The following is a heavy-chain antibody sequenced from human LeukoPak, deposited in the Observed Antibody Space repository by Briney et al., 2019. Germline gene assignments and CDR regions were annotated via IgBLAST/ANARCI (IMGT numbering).Heavy chain of an antibody. D-gene: IGHD3-10*01. V-gene: IGHV4-59*12. J-gene: IGHJ5*02. CDR3: ARGPRRLRITMVRGPSGWFDP. Sequence: PSETLSLTCTVSGGSISSYYWSWIRQPPGKGLEWIGYIYYSGSTNYNPSLKSRVTISVDTSKNQFSLKLSSVTAADTAVYYCARGPRRLRITMVRGPSGWFDPWGQGTLVTVSS. CDR1: GGSISSYY. CDR2: IYYSGST.